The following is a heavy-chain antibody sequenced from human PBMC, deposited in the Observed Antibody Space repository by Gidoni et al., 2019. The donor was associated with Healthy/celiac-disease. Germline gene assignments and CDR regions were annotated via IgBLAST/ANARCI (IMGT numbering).Heavy chain of an antibody. J-gene: IGHJ4*02. D-gene: IGHD3-22*01. V-gene: IGHV1-69*01. CDR3: ARDLSYYDSSGYQGGFDY. Sequence: QGLEWMGGIIPIFGTANYAQKFQGRVTITADESTSTAYMELSSLRSEDTAVYYCARDLSYYDSSGYQGGFDYWGQGTLVTVSS. CDR2: IIPIFGTA.